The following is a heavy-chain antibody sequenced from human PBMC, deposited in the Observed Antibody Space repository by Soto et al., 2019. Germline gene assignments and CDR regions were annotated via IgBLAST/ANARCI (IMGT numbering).Heavy chain of an antibody. CDR1: GGTFSSDG. V-gene: IGHV1-69*01. CDR3: ARELKYPGSDYYYGLDV. CDR2: IIPIIGTA. J-gene: IGHJ6*02. Sequence: VQLVQSGAEVKKPGSSVKVSCKASGGTFSSDGVTWGRQAPGQGLEWMGGIIPIIGTAKYAQNFQGRVTITADESTGTASMDLSSLRSEDTAVYYCARELKYPGSDYYYGLDVWGQGTTVTVSS. D-gene: IGHD3-10*01.